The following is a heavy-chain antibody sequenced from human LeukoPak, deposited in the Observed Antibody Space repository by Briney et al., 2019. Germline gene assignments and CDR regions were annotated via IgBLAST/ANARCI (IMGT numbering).Heavy chain of an antibody. V-gene: IGHV3-48*02. CDR1: GFTFSSYS. D-gene: IGHD3-22*01. J-gene: IGHJ4*02. CDR2: ISSSSSTI. Sequence: GGSLRLSCAASGFTFSSYSMNWVCQAPGKGLEWVSYISSSSSTIYYADSVKGRFTISRDNAKNSLYLQMNSLRDEDTAVYYCVKESTSSGYYYAPDYWGQGTLVTVS. CDR3: VKESTSSGYYYAPDY.